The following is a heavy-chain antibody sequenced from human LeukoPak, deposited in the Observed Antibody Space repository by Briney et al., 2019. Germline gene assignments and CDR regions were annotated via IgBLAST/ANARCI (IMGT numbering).Heavy chain of an antibody. CDR3: ATDSDRSDWFFDY. D-gene: IGHD3-22*01. CDR1: GGSISSYF. Sequence: SETLSLTCTVSGGSISSYFWTWIRQPAGKGLEWIGRISSSGSTNYNPSLNSRVTMPVDTSKNQLSLKLSTVTAADTAVYYCATDSDRSDWFFDYWGQGTLVTVSS. J-gene: IGHJ4*02. V-gene: IGHV4-4*07. CDR2: ISSSGST.